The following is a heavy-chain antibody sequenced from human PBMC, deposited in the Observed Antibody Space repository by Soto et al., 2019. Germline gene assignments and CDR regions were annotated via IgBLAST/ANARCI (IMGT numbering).Heavy chain of an antibody. CDR1: GFTFSSYG. CDR2: IWYDGSNK. CDR3: ASERSSGGYCSGGSCYAYPFDY. Sequence: GGSLRLSCAASGFTFSSYGMHWVRQAPGKGLEWVAVIWYDGSNKYYADSVKGRFTISRDNSKNTLYLQMNSLRAEDTAVYYCASERSSGGYCSGGSCYAYPFDYWGQGTLVTVSS. V-gene: IGHV3-33*01. D-gene: IGHD2-15*01. J-gene: IGHJ4*02.